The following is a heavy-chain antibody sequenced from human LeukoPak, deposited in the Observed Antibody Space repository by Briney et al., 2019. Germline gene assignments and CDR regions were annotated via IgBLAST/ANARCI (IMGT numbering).Heavy chain of an antibody. CDR1: GGSISSSSYY. J-gene: IGHJ6*02. CDR3: ATITGYGDYVYYYGMDV. V-gene: IGHV4-39*07. D-gene: IGHD4-17*01. Sequence: SETLSLTCTVSGGSISSSSYYWGWIRQPPGKGLEWIGSIYYSGSTYYNPSLKSRVTISVDTSKNQFSLKLSSVTAADTAVYYCATITGYGDYVYYYGMDVWGQGTTVTVSS. CDR2: IYYSGST.